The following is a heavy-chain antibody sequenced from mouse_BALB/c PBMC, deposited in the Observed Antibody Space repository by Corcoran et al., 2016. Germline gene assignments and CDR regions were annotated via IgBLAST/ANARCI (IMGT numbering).Heavy chain of an antibody. CDR2: INPYNGGT. Sequence: EDQQQQNGNELVQPRALMKISCKTAGYAFTGYNMTWVKQRHGKNLEWIGLINPYNGGTSYNQKFKGKATLAVDKSSSTAYMELISLTSEDSAVYYCARHGNYLYAMYYWGQGSSVTVSS. CDR1: GYAFTGYN. J-gene: IGHJ4*01. V-gene: IGHV1-26*01. CDR3: ARHGNYLYAMYY. D-gene: IGHD2-1*01.